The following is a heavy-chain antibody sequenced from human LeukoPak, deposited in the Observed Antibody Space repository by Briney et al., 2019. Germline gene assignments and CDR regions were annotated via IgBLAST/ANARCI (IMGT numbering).Heavy chain of an antibody. CDR2: IYGGGAA. Sequence: GGSPRLSCAASGITVSTNYMTWIRQAPGKGLEWVSLIYGGGAAYYAESVRGRFIISRDNSKNTLFLQMNSLRAEDTAVYYCVSSSGQQLIPYDYWGQGTHVAVSS. CDR3: VSSSGQQLIPYDY. V-gene: IGHV3-66*02. D-gene: IGHD6-13*01. J-gene: IGHJ4*02. CDR1: GITVSTNY.